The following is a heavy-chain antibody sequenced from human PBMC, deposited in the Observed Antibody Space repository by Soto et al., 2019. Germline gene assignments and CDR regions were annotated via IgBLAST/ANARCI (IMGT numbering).Heavy chain of an antibody. CDR2: IYYSGST. CDR1: GGSVSSGGYY. V-gene: IGHV4-31*03. D-gene: IGHD6-13*01. Sequence: LSLTCTVSGGSVSSGGYYWSWIRQHPGKGLEWIGYIYYSGSTYYNPSLKSRVTISVDTSKNQFSLKLSSVTAADTAVYYCACLPGYSSSWPSDYYYYYYMDVWGKGTTVTVSS. J-gene: IGHJ6*03. CDR3: ACLPGYSSSWPSDYYYYYYMDV.